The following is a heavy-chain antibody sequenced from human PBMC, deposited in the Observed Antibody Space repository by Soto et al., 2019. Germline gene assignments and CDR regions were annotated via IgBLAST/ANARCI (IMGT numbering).Heavy chain of an antibody. Sequence: QVQLQESGPGLVKPSQTLSLTCTVSGGSISSGGYYWSWIRQHPGKGMEWIGYIYYSGSTYYNPSLKSRVTISVDTSKNQFSLKLSSVTAADTAVYYCASVYSSGYYHWFDPWGQGTLVSVSS. V-gene: IGHV4-31*03. CDR3: ASVYSSGYYHWFDP. J-gene: IGHJ5*02. D-gene: IGHD3-22*01. CDR1: GGSISSGGYY. CDR2: IYYSGST.